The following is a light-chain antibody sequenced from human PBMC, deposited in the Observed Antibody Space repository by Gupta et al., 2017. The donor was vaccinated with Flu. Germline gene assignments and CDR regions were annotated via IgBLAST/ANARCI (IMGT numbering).Light chain of an antibody. V-gene: IGLV3-21*02. Sequence: SYVLAQPPSVSVAPGQTARITCGGNNIGSKSVHWYQQKPSQAPVLVVSDDIDRPSGIPERFSGSNSGNTATLTISSVEAGDGADYYCQVWDSSSDHVVFGGGTKLTVL. CDR1: NIGSKS. CDR2: DDI. J-gene: IGLJ2*01. CDR3: QVWDSSSDHVV.